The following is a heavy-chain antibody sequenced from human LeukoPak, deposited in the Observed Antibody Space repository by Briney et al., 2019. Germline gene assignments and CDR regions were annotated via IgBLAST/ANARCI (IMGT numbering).Heavy chain of an antibody. CDR2: IYYSGST. Sequence: SETLSLTCTVSGGSISSGDYYWSWIRQPPGKGLEWIGYIYYSGSTYYNPSLKSRVTISVDTSKNQFSLKLSSATAADTAVYYCAREPITMTAPNWFDPWGQGTLVTVSS. CDR3: AREPITMTAPNWFDP. J-gene: IGHJ5*02. V-gene: IGHV4-30-4*01. D-gene: IGHD3-22*01. CDR1: GGSISSGDYY.